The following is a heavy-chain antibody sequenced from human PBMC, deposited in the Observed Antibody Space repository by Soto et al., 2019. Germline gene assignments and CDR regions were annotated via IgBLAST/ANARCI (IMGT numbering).Heavy chain of an antibody. J-gene: IGHJ4*02. CDR1: GFSVSTSH. CDR2: IYSGGAT. CDR3: AREVVVSRGASYFGY. V-gene: IGHV3-66*01. Sequence: PGGSLRLSCAAAGFSVSTSHISWVRQAPGKGLEWVSVIYSGGATHYAVSVKGRLIISRDKSKNTVDLQMNSLRAEDTAIYYCAREVVVSRGASYFGYWGPGTLVTVSS. D-gene: IGHD2-2*01.